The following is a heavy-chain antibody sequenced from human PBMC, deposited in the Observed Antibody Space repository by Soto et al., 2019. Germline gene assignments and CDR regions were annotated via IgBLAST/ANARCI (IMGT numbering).Heavy chain of an antibody. CDR2: IIPIFGTA. V-gene: IGHV1-69*12. Sequence: QVQLVQSGAEVKKPGSSVKVSCKASGGTFSSYAISWVRQAPGQGLEWMGGIIPIFGTANYAQKFQGRVTITADEXXSXAXXELSSLRSEDTAVYYCAREEYSSSVPALYYYGMDVWGQGTTVTVSS. CDR3: AREEYSSSVPALYYYGMDV. J-gene: IGHJ6*02. D-gene: IGHD6-6*01. CDR1: GGTFSSYA.